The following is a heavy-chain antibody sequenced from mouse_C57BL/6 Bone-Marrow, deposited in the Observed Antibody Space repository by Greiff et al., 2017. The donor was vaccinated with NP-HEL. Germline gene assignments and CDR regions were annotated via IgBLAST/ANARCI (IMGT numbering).Heavy chain of an antibody. V-gene: IGHV1-19*01. D-gene: IGHD2-10*02. CDR1: GYTFTDYY. J-gene: IGHJ2*01. CDR3: ARRVWSNYFDY. CDR2: INPYNGGT. Sequence: VQLQQSGPVLVKPGASVKLSCKASGYTFTDYYMNWVKQSHGKSLEWIGVINPYNGGTSYNQKFKGKATLTVDKSSSTAYMELNSLTSEDSAVYYCARRVWSNYFDYWGQGTTLTVSS.